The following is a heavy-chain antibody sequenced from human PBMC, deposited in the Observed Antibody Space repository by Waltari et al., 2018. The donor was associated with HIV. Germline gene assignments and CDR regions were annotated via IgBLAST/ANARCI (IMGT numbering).Heavy chain of an antibody. V-gene: IGHV5-51*03. D-gene: IGHD3-10*01. CDR3: AVPRPPYYYGSGMAFDI. Sequence: EVQLVQSGAEVKKPGESLKISCKGSGYSFTSYWIGWVRQMPGKGLEWMGIIYPGDSDPRYSPSFQGQVTISADKSISTAYLQWSSLKASDTAMYYRAVPRPPYYYGSGMAFDIWGQGTMVTVSS. J-gene: IGHJ3*02. CDR2: IYPGDSDP. CDR1: GYSFTSYW.